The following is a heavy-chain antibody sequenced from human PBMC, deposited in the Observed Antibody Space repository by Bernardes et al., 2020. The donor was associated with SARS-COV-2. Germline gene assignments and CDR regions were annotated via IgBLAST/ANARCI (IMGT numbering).Heavy chain of an antibody. CDR2: IYYSGST. D-gene: IGHD2-2*01. J-gene: IGHJ4*02. V-gene: IGHV4-39*07. Sequence: SETLSLTCTVSGGSISSSSYYWGWIRQPPGKGLEWIGSIYYSGSTYYNPSLKSRVTISVDTSKNQFSLKLSSVTAADTAVYYCARLSVVPAATYFDYWGQGTLVTVSS. CDR3: ARLSVVPAATYFDY. CDR1: GGSISSSSYY.